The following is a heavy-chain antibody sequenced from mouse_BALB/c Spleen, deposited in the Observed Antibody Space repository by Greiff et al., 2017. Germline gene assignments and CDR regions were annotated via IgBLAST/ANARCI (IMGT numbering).Heavy chain of an antibody. Sequence: QVQLQQSGPELVKPGASVKISCKASGYAFSSSWMNWVKQRPGQGLEWIGRIYPGDGDTNYNGKFKGKATLTADKSSSTAYMQLSSLTSVDSAVYFCARAMAYYRYFDYWGQGTTLTVSS. V-gene: IGHV1-82*01. D-gene: IGHD2-14*01. CDR1: GYAFSSSW. CDR3: ARAMAYYRYFDY. CDR2: IYPGDGDT. J-gene: IGHJ2*01.